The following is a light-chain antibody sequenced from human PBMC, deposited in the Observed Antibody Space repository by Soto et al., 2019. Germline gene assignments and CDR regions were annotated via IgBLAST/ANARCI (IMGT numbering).Light chain of an antibody. V-gene: IGLV2-8*01. Sequence: QSVLTQPPSASGSPGQSLTISCTGTSTDVGNYNHVSWYQQHPGKAPKLMISDVNRRPSGVPDRFSGSKSGNTASLTVSELQAEDEADYYCSSYAGSNNWVFGGGTKVTVL. CDR2: DVN. CDR3: SSYAGSNNWV. J-gene: IGLJ2*01. CDR1: STDVGNYNH.